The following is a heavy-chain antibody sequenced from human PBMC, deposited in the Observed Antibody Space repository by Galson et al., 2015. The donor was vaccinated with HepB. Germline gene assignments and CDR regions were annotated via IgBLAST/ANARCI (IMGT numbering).Heavy chain of an antibody. V-gene: IGHV1-3*01. CDR3: VKGVAVAGPPADY. J-gene: IGHJ4*02. CDR2: INPGSDNT. D-gene: IGHD6-19*01. CDR1: GFTFNNYA. Sequence: SVKVSCKAYGFTFNNYAIYWVRQAPGQGLQWMGWINPGSDNTKYSQIFQGRLTITRNTSANIAYMELRSLRSEDTAIYYCVKGVAVAGPPADYWGQGTLVTVSS.